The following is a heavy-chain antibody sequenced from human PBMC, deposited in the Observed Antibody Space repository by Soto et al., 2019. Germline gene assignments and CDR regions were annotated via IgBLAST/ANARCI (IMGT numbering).Heavy chain of an antibody. Sequence: SVKVSCKACGGTFSSYAISWVRQAPGQGLEWMGGIIPIFGTANYAQKFQGRVTITADESTSTAYMELSSLRSEDTAVYYCARSGYYDNWFDPWGQGTLVTVSS. J-gene: IGHJ5*02. CDR3: ARSGYYDNWFDP. CDR2: IIPIFGTA. V-gene: IGHV1-69*13. D-gene: IGHD3-22*01. CDR1: GGTFSSYA.